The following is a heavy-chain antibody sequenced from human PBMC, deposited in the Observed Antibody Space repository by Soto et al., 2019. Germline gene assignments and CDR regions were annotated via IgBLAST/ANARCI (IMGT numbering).Heavy chain of an antibody. Sequence: SETLSLTCSVSGGSISSCGYFWSWVRPHPGKGLVWIGYIYFGGNTNYNPSLKSRVTMSADASKNLFSLKLSSVTAADTAVYYCARGVAQRFYCFDYWGQGTMVTVSS. D-gene: IGHD1-1*01. J-gene: IGHJ4*02. V-gene: IGHV4-31*03. CDR2: IYFGGNT. CDR3: ARGVAQRFYCFDY. CDR1: GGSISSCGYF.